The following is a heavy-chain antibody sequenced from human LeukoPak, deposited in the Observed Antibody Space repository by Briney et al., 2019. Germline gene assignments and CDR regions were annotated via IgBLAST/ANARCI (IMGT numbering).Heavy chain of an antibody. CDR1: GFTFSNAW. CDR3: AVSNWMDP. D-gene: IGHD6-19*01. Sequence: GGSLRLSCAASGFTFSNAWMSWVRQAPGKGLEWVGRIKSKSDGGTTDYAAPVKGRFTISRDDSENTLYLQMDSLKTEDTAVYYCAVSNWMDPWGQGTLVTVSS. CDR2: IKSKSDGGTT. J-gene: IGHJ5*02. V-gene: IGHV3-15*01.